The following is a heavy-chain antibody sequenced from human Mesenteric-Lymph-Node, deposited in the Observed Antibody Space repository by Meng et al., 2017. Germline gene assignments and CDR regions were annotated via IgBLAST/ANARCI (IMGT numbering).Heavy chain of an antibody. D-gene: IGHD3-10*01. CDR3: ARASYGSGSPLGESWFDP. J-gene: IGHJ5*02. CDR2: IHDSGST. Sequence: QWQLQGSGPGLVKPSQTLSLTCTVSGSSISSGGYYWSWIRQHPGKGLEWIGYIHDSGSTYYNPSLKSRVTISADTSKNQFSLKLSSVTAADTAVYYCARASYGSGSPLGESWFDPWGQGTLVTVSS. CDR1: GSSISSGGYY. V-gene: IGHV4-31*03.